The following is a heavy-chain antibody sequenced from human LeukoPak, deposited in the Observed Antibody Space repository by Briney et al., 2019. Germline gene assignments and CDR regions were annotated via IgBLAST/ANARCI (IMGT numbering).Heavy chain of an antibody. CDR1: GFTLSSYS. J-gene: IGHJ4*02. CDR3: ARDRGGSGWYDY. Sequence: GGSLRLSCAASGFTLSSYSMNWVRQAPGKGLEWVSSISSSGSDIYYADSVKGRFTISRDNAKNSLYLQRSSLRVEDTAVYYCARDRGGSGWYDYWGQGTLVSVSS. V-gene: IGHV3-21*01. D-gene: IGHD6-19*01. CDR2: ISSSGSDI.